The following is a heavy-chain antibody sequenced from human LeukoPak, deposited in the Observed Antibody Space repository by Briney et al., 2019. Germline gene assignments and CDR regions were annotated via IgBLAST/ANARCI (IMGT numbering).Heavy chain of an antibody. Sequence: SETLSLTCAVYGGSFSGYYWSWIRQPPGKGLEWIGEINHSGSTNYNPSLKSRVTISVDTSKNQFSLKLSSVTAADTAVYYCARVDPLRYYYYMDVWGKGTTDTVSS. D-gene: IGHD3-9*01. CDR1: GGSFSGYY. J-gene: IGHJ6*03. V-gene: IGHV4-34*01. CDR2: INHSGST. CDR3: ARVDPLRYYYYMDV.